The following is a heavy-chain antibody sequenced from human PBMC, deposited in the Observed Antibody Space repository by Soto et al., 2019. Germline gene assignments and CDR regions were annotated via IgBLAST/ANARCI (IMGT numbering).Heavy chain of an antibody. V-gene: IGHV1-8*01. CDR1: GYTFTSYD. J-gene: IGHJ4*02. D-gene: IGHD2-8*01. CDR3: AGSYCTNGVCYGPGFDY. Sequence: ASVKFSCKASGYTFTSYDINWVRQATGQGLEWMGWMNPNSGNTGYAQKFQGRVTMTRNTSISTAYMELSSLRSEDTAVYYCAGSYCTNGVCYGPGFDYWGQGTLVTVSS. CDR2: MNPNSGNT.